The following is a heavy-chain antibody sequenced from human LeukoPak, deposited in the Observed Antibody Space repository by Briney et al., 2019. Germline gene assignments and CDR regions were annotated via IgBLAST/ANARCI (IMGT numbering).Heavy chain of an antibody. CDR2: INPNSGGT. CDR1: GYTFTGYY. J-gene: IGHJ6*02. CDR3: ARVRIAVAVFDP. V-gene: IGHV1-2*02. Sequence: ASVKVSCKASGYTFTGYYIHWVRQAPGQGLEWMGWINPNSGGTNYAQKFQGRVTMTRDTSISTAYMELSRLRSDDTAVYYCARVRIAVAVFDPWGQGTTVTVSS. D-gene: IGHD6-19*01.